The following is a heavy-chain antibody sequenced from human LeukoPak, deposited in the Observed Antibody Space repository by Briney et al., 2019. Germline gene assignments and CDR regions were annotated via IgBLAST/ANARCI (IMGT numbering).Heavy chain of an antibody. V-gene: IGHV3-30*03. Sequence: GGPLRLSCAASGFTFSNYGMHWVRQAPGKGLEWVALISYDGSNKDYADSVKGRFTTSRDNSKNTVYLQMNSLRAEDTAVFYCATRQYSSSRAFDYWGQGTLVTVSS. CDR3: ATRQYSSSRAFDY. CDR2: ISYDGSNK. CDR1: GFTFSNYG. D-gene: IGHD6-13*01. J-gene: IGHJ4*02.